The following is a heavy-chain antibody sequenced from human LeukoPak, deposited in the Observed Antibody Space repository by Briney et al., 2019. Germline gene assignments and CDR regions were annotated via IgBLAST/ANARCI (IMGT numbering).Heavy chain of an antibody. J-gene: IGHJ6*03. D-gene: IGHD3-9*01. CDR3: ARQSYYDILTGFMDV. Sequence: GASVKVSCKASGYTFTSYDINWVRQATGQGLEWMGWMSPNSGNTGYAQKFQGRVTITADESTSTAYMELSSLRSEDTAVYYCARQSYYDILTGFMDVWGKGTTVTISS. CDR1: GYTFTSYD. V-gene: IGHV1-8*01. CDR2: MSPNSGNT.